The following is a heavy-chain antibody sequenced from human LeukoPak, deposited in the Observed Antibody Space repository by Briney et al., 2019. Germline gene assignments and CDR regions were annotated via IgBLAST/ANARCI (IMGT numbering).Heavy chain of an antibody. V-gene: IGHV3-64*01. D-gene: IGHD1-26*01. J-gene: IGHJ3*02. Sequence: WGSLRLSCAASGFTFSSYAMHWVRQAPGKGLEYVSAISSNGGSTYYANSVKGRFTISRDNSKNTLYLQMGSLRAEDMAVYYCAREGSSDAFDIWGQGTMVTVSS. CDR2: ISSNGGST. CDR1: GFTFSSYA. CDR3: AREGSSDAFDI.